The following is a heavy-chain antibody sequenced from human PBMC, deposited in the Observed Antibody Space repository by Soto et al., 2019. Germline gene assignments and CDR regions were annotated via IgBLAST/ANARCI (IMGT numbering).Heavy chain of an antibody. CDR3: ARDLVLWFGELLGNWFDP. CDR1: GFTFSSYA. J-gene: IGHJ5*02. Sequence: QAGGSLRLSCAASGFTFSSYAMHWVRQAPGKGLEWVAVISYDGSNKYYADSVKGRFTISRDNSKNTLYLQMNSLRAEDTAVYYCARDLVLWFGELLGNWFDPWGQGTLVTVSS. V-gene: IGHV3-30-3*01. D-gene: IGHD3-10*01. CDR2: ISYDGSNK.